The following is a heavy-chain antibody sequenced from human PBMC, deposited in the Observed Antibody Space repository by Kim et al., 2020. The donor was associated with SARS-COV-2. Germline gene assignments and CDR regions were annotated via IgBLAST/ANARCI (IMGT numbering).Heavy chain of an antibody. D-gene: IGHD6-13*01. CDR3: ARDQTPYSSSWYGYYYYGMDV. V-gene: IGHV3-48*03. Sequence: GGSLRLSCAASGFTFSSYEMNWVRQAPGKGLEWVSYISSSGSTIYYADSVKGRFTISRDNAKNSLYLQMNSLRAEDTAVYYCARDQTPYSSSWYGYYYYGMDVWGQGTTVTVSS. CDR2: ISSSGSTI. CDR1: GFTFSSYE. J-gene: IGHJ6*02.